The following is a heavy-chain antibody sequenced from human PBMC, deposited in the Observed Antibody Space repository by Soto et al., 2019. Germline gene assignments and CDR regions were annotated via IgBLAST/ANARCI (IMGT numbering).Heavy chain of an antibody. D-gene: IGHD1-1*01. CDR1: GFTFSSSG. V-gene: IGHV3-30*18. CDR3: AKDNPTIAY. Sequence: QVQLVESGGGVVQPGTSLRLSCAPSGFTFSSSGMHRVRQAPGKGLEWVAIISYDGSNKYYPDSVEGRFTISRDNSNNRLFLQMNSLRPEDTAVYYCAKDNPTIAYWGQGTLVTVSS. J-gene: IGHJ4*02. CDR2: ISYDGSNK.